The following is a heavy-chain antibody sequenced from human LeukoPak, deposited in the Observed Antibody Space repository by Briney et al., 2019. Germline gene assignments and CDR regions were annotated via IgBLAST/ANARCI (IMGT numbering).Heavy chain of an antibody. V-gene: IGHV4-34*01. J-gene: IGHJ6*02. CDR2: INHSGST. Sequence: SETLSLTCAVYGGSFSGYYWSWIRQPPGKGLEWIGEINHSGSTNYNPSLKSRLTISVDTSKNQFSLKLSSVTAADTAVYYCARDYNHIAVAGLYGMDVWGQGTTVTVSS. CDR3: ARDYNHIAVAGLYGMDV. D-gene: IGHD6-19*01. CDR1: GGSFSGYY.